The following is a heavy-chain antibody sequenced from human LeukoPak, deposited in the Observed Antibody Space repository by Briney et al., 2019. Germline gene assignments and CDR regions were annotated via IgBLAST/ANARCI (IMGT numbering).Heavy chain of an antibody. CDR2: INSDGSST. J-gene: IGHJ4*02. Sequence: GGSLRLSCAASGFTFSSYWMHWVRHAPGKGLVWVSRINSDGSSTSYADSVKGRFTISRDNAKNTLYLQMNSLRAEDTAVYYCAREPWNGYYFDYWGKGTLVTVSS. V-gene: IGHV3-74*01. D-gene: IGHD1-1*01. CDR1: GFTFSSYW. CDR3: AREPWNGYYFDY.